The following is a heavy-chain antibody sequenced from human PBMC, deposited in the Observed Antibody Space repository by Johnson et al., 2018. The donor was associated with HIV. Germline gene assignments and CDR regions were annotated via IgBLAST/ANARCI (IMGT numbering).Heavy chain of an antibody. D-gene: IGHD6-13*01. CDR2: ISNSGTAT. Sequence: VQLVESGGVVVQPGRSLRLSCAASGFTFSSYGMTWVRQAPGKGLEWISYISNSGTATYYGDSVKGRFTISRDNAKNSLFLQMNSLRAEDTAVYYCARRGRSSSWYDLDIWGQGTMVSVSS. J-gene: IGHJ3*02. V-gene: IGHV3-48*04. CDR3: ARRGRSSSWYDLDI. CDR1: GFTFSSYG.